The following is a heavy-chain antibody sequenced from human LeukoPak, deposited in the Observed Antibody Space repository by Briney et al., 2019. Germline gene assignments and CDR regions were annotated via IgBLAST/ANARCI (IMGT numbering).Heavy chain of an antibody. Sequence: GGSLRLSCAASGFTFDDYAMHWVRQAPGKGLEWVALISGDGGSTYYADSVKGRFTISRDNTKNSLYLQMNSLRTEDTALYYCAKDRYCTSSSCYGPFDYWGQGTLVTVSS. D-gene: IGHD2-2*01. CDR3: AKDRYCTSSSCYGPFDY. J-gene: IGHJ4*02. CDR1: GFTFDDYA. CDR2: ISGDGGST. V-gene: IGHV3-43*02.